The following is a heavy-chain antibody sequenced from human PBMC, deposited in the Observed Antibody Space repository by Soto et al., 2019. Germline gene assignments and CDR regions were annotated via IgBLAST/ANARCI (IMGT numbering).Heavy chain of an antibody. J-gene: IGHJ5*02. CDR2: IYWDDDK. CDR1: GFSLSTSGVG. V-gene: IGHV2-5*02. Sequence: QITLKESGPTLVKPTQTLTLTYTFSGFSLSTSGVGVGWIRRPPGKALEWLALIYWDDDKRYSPSLKSRLTITKDTSKNQVVLTMTNIDPVDTATYYCAHKTTVNWFDPWGQGTLVTVSS. D-gene: IGHD4-17*01. CDR3: AHKTTVNWFDP.